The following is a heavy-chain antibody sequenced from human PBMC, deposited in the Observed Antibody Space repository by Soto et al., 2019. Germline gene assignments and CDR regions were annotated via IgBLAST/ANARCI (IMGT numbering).Heavy chain of an antibody. CDR1: GFNFSTHG. V-gene: IGHV3-30*18. D-gene: IGHD1-7*01. CDR3: AKDQTLPIWNYSLLDH. CDR2: ISYDGSNE. Sequence: LRLSCAASGFNFSTHGMHWVRQAPGKGLEWVAVISYDGSNEYYADSVMGRFTISRDNSKNTLYLQMNSLRTEDTAVYYCAKDQTLPIWNYSLLDHWGQGTLVTVSS. J-gene: IGHJ4*02.